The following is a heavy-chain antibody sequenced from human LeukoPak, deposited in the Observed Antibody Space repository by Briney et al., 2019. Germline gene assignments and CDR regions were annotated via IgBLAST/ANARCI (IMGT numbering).Heavy chain of an antibody. CDR3: VRASSPLFRVERAFDP. CDR1: GFTFSDYY. Sequence: GSLRLSCAACGFTFSDYYMSWIRQAAGKGLEWLACNSGSSTTIYYADSVKGRFTISRDNANNSLYLQMNSLTAEDTAVYYCVRASSPLFRVERAFDPWGQGTLVTVSS. D-gene: IGHD3-10*02. CDR2: NSGSSTTI. V-gene: IGHV3-11*01. J-gene: IGHJ5*02.